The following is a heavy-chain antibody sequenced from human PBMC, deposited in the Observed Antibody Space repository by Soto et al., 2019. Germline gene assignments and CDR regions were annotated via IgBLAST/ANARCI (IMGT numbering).Heavy chain of an antibody. Sequence: GGSLRLSCAASGFTFSSYAMSWVRQAPGKGLEWVSTISGSGGSIYYADSVKGRFTISRDNARNSLYLQMNSLRAEDTAVYYCARDLSWGSNWYYYMDVWGKGTTVTVSS. V-gene: IGHV3-23*01. CDR1: GFTFSSYA. CDR2: ISGSGGSI. J-gene: IGHJ6*03. D-gene: IGHD7-27*01. CDR3: ARDLSWGSNWYYYMDV.